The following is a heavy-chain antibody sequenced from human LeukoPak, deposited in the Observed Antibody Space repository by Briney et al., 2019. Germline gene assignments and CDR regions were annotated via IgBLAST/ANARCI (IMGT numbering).Heavy chain of an antibody. CDR3: AREGRYYDSSGHGYFDY. Sequence: PGGSLRLSCAASGFTFSSYSMNWVRQAPGKGLEWVSYISSSSSTIYYADSVKGRFTISRDNAKNSLYLQMNSLRAEDTAVYYCAREGRYYDSSGHGYFDYWGQGTLVTVSS. D-gene: IGHD3-22*01. CDR2: ISSSSSTI. J-gene: IGHJ4*02. CDR1: GFTFSSYS. V-gene: IGHV3-48*04.